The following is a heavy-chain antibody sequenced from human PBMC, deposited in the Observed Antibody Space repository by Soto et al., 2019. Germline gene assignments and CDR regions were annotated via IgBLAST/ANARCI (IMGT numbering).Heavy chain of an antibody. J-gene: IGHJ5*02. CDR3: ARDRGYCSSTSCYTRWFDP. CDR1: GGTFSSYA. D-gene: IGHD2-2*02. V-gene: IGHV1-69*13. CDR2: IIPIFGTA. Sequence: GASVKVSCKASGGTFSSYAISWVRQAPGQGLEWMGGIIPIFGTANYAQKFQGRVTITADESTSTAYMELSSLRSEDTAVYYCARDRGYCSSTSCYTRWFDPWGQGTLVTVSS.